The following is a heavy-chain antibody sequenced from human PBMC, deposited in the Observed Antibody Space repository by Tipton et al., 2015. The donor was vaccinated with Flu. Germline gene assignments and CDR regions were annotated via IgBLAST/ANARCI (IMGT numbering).Heavy chain of an antibody. CDR2: INHSGST. Sequence: LALTCAVYGGSFSGYYWSWIRQPPGKGLEWIGEINHSGSTNYNPSLKSRVTISVDTSKNQFSLKLSSVTAADTAVYYCARGRTHMVRAYYYGMDVWGQGTTVTVSS. D-gene: IGHD3-10*01. V-gene: IGHV4-34*01. CDR1: GGSFSGYY. J-gene: IGHJ6*02. CDR3: ARGRTHMVRAYYYGMDV.